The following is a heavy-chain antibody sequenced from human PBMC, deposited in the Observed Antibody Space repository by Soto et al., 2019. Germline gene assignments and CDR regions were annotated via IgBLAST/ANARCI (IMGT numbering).Heavy chain of an antibody. D-gene: IGHD3-10*01. CDR3: PKDGMVRGVKDYYGIDV. J-gene: IGHJ6*02. CDR1: GFTFSSYG. CDR2: ISYDGSNN. Sequence: QVQLVASGGGVVQPGRSLRLSCAASGFTFSSYGMHWFRQAPGKGLEWVAVISYDGSNNYSADSVKGRFTISRDNSTTTLYRRRNSLRAEDTAVNYCPKDGMVRGVKDYYGIDVWGHGTTVTVSS. V-gene: IGHV3-30*18.